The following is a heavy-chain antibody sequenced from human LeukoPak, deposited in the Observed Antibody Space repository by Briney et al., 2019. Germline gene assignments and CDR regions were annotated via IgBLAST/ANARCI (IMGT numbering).Heavy chain of an antibody. CDR2: INPNSGGT. J-gene: IGHJ6*03. D-gene: IGHD3-22*01. V-gene: IGHV1-2*02. Sequence: ASVKVSCKASGYTFTGYYMHWVRQAPGQGFEWMGWINPNSGGTNYAQKFQGRVTMTRDTSISTAYMELSRLRSDDTAVYYCARGSDFYDSSGYYYYYMDVWGKGTTVTVSS. CDR1: GYTFTGYY. CDR3: ARGSDFYDSSGYYYYYMDV.